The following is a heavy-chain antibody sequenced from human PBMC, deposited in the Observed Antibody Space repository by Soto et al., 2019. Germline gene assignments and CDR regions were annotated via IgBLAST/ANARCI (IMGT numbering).Heavy chain of an antibody. Sequence: GGSLRLSCTASGFSLLSSGMHWVRHSPGKGLEWLAVSSFDGTQQFYGDPVKGRFTVSRDNSNNTLYLEMNSLRTEDTAVYYCAKQLRGSGWYPLDSWGQGTPVTVSS. CDR1: GFSLLSSG. CDR3: AKQLRGSGWYPLDS. CDR2: SSFDGTQQ. D-gene: IGHD6-19*01. J-gene: IGHJ4*02. V-gene: IGHV3-30*18.